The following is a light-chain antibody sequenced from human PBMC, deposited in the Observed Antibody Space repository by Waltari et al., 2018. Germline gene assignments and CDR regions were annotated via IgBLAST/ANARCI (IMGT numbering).Light chain of an antibody. CDR2: DVC. CDR3: ASYTSSTTGV. Sequence: SALTQPASVSGSPGQSITISCTGTSSGIGGYNFVSWYQQHPGKAPKLIIYDVCNRPSGDSNRFSGSKSGNTASLTISGLQAEDEADYYCASYTSSTTGVFGGGTKLTVL. J-gene: IGLJ2*01. V-gene: IGLV2-14*03. CDR1: SSGIGGYNF.